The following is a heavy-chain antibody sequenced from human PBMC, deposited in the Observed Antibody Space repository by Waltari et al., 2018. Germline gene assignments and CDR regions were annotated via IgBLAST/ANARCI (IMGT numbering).Heavy chain of an antibody. D-gene: IGHD3-3*01. CDR2: ISRSSTYI. CDR3: ARAGLSASGVVLDDAFDI. CDR1: GFTFSSYS. J-gene: IGHJ3*02. Sequence: EVQLVESGGGLVKSGGSQSLSCAASGFTFSSYSRNWLSQAPGKGLEWLSIISRSSTYIYYSDSVKGRFTISRDNAKNSVFLQMNSLRAEDTAMYYCARAGLSASGVVLDDAFDIWGQGTMVIVSS. V-gene: IGHV3-21*01.